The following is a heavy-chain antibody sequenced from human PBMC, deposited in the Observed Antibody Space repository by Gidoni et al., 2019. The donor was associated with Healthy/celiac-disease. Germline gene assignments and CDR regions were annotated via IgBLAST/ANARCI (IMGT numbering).Heavy chain of an antibody. Sequence: EVQLVESGGGLVQPGRSLRLSCAASGFTFDDYAMHWVRQAPGKGLEWVSGISWNSGSIGYADSVKGRFTISRDNAKNSLYLQMNSLRAEDTALYYCAKGPLEWSTYYFDYWGQGTLVAVSS. V-gene: IGHV3-9*01. CDR3: AKGPLEWSTYYFDY. J-gene: IGHJ4*02. CDR1: GFTFDDYA. CDR2: ISWNSGSI. D-gene: IGHD3-3*01.